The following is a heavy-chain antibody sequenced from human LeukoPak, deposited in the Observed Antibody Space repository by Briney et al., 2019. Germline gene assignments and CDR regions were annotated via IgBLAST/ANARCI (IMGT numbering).Heavy chain of an antibody. J-gene: IGHJ4*02. CDR2: IHTDGSST. CDR1: GFTFSSHA. D-gene: IGHD1-14*01. V-gene: IGHV3-74*01. Sequence: SGGALRLSCVAHGFTFSSHAMSSVRQAPGKGLVWVSRIHTDGSSTSYADSVKGRFPISRDNAKITLYLQIKSLRAEDTALYYCARAGPVGRDIDYWVQGTLVTDS. CDR3: ARAGPVGRDIDY.